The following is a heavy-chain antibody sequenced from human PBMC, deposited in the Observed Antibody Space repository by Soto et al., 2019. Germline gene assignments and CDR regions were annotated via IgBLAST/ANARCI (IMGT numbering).Heavy chain of an antibody. CDR3: ARLVVVPAAMMFVRDAIDI. J-gene: IGHJ3*02. CDR1: GGTFSSYT. Sequence: GASVKVSCKASGGTFSSYTISWVRQAPGQGLEWMGRIIPILGIANYAQKFQGRVTITADKSTSTAYMELSSLRSEDTAVYYCARLVVVPAAMMFVRDAIDIWGQGTMVTLSS. V-gene: IGHV1-69*02. D-gene: IGHD2-2*01. CDR2: IIPILGIA.